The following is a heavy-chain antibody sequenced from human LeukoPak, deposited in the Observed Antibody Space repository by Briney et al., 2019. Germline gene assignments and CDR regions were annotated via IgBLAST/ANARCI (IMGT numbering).Heavy chain of an antibody. CDR3: ARDPQRVFVLGYGMDV. V-gene: IGHV4-31*03. Sequence: SETLSLTCTVSGGSISSGGYYWSWIRQHPGKGLEWIGYIYYSGSTYYNPSLKSRVTISVDTSKNQFSLKLSSVTAADTAVYYCARDPQRVFVLGYGMDVWGQGTTVTVSS. J-gene: IGHJ6*02. D-gene: IGHD6-13*01. CDR1: GGSISSGGYY. CDR2: IYYSGST.